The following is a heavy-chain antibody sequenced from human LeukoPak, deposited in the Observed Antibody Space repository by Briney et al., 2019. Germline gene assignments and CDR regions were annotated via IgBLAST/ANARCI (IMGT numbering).Heavy chain of an antibody. CDR2: INSDGSST. J-gene: IGHJ4*02. CDR1: GFTFSSYW. V-gene: IGHV3-74*01. CDR3: AKVSRFGERDFDY. D-gene: IGHD3-10*01. Sequence: GGSLRLSCAASGFTFSSYWMHWVRQVPGKGLVWVSRINSDGSSTSYADSVKGRFTISRDNAKNTLYVQMNSLRAEDTAVYYCAKVSRFGERDFDYWGQGTLVTVSS.